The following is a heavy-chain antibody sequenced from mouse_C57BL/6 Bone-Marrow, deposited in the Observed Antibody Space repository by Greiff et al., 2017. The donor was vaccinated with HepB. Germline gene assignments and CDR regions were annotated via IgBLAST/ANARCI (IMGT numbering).Heavy chain of an antibody. D-gene: IGHD2-3*01. Sequence: EVMLVESGGGLVQPGWSLKLSCAASGFTFSDYGMAWVRQAPRKGPEWVAFISNLAYSIYYADTVTGRFTLSRENAKNTLYLEMSRLRSEDTAMYYCARRDGYYPYYAMDYWGQGTSVTVSS. CDR3: ARRDGYYPYYAMDY. J-gene: IGHJ4*01. CDR1: GFTFSDYG. CDR2: ISNLAYSI. V-gene: IGHV5-15*01.